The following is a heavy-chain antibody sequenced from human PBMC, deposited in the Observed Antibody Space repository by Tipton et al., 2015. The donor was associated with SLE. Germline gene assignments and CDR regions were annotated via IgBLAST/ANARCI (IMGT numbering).Heavy chain of an antibody. J-gene: IGHJ3*02. CDR3: ASGDCSGGSCYSPVAPGAFDI. Sequence: TLSLTCTVSGGSISSSSYYWGWIRQPPGKGLEWIGGIYYSGSTYYNPSLKSRVTISVETSKNQFSLKPSSVTAADTAVYYCASGDCSGGSCYSPVAPGAFDIWGQGTMVTVSA. D-gene: IGHD2-15*01. V-gene: IGHV4-39*07. CDR2: IYYSGST. CDR1: GGSISSSSYY.